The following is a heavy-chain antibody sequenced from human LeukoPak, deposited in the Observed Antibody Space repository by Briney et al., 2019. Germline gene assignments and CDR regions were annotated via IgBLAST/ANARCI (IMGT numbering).Heavy chain of an antibody. Sequence: GGSLRLSCAASGFTFSSYSMNWVRQAPAKGLEWVSSISSSSSYIYYADSVKGRFTISRDNAKNSLYLQMNSLRAEDTAVYYCARGVAWYDSSGYIITYGYWGQGTLVTVSS. CDR3: ARGVAWYDSSGYIITYGY. D-gene: IGHD3-22*01. V-gene: IGHV3-21*01. J-gene: IGHJ4*02. CDR2: ISSSSSYI. CDR1: GFTFSSYS.